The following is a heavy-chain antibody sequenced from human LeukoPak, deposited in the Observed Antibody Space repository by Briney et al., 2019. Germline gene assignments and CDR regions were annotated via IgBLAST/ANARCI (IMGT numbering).Heavy chain of an antibody. V-gene: IGHV3-33*01. Sequence: GGSLRLSCAASGFTFSDYGMHWVRQAPGKGLEWVAVIWYDGSNIYYADSVKGRFTISRDNSRNTLYLQMNSLRAEDTAVYYCAAAPYGSGGGLDWGQGTLVTVSS. CDR3: AAAPYGSGGGLD. J-gene: IGHJ4*02. CDR1: GFTFSDYG. D-gene: IGHD3-10*01. CDR2: IWYDGSNI.